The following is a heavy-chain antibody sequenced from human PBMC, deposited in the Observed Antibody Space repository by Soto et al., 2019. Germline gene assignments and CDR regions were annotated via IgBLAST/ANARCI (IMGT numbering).Heavy chain of an antibody. CDR2: ISSSSSYI. CDR3: ARDVMVVAATLDY. Sequence: EVQLVESGGGLVKPGGSLRLSCAASGFTFSSYSMNWVRQAPGKGLEWVSSISSSSSYIYYADSVKGRFTISRDNAKNSLSLQMNSLRAEDTAVYYCARDVMVVAATLDYWGQGTLFTFSS. CDR1: GFTFSSYS. D-gene: IGHD2-15*01. V-gene: IGHV3-21*01. J-gene: IGHJ4*02.